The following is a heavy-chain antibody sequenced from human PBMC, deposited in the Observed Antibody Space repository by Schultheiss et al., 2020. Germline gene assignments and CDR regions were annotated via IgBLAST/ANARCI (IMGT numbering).Heavy chain of an antibody. Sequence: SQTLSLTCTVSGGSISSSSYYWSWIRQPPGKGLEWIGSIYYSGSTYYNPSLKSRVTISVDTSKNQFSLKLSSVTAADTAVYYCARVPSGWYLGDCDYWGQGTLVTVSS. J-gene: IGHJ4*02. V-gene: IGHV4-39*07. CDR3: ARVPSGWYLGDCDY. CDR1: GGSISSSSYY. D-gene: IGHD6-19*01. CDR2: IYYSGST.